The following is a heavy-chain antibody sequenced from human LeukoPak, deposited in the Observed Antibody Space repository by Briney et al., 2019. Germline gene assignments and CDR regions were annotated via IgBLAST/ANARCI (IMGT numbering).Heavy chain of an antibody. CDR2: ISHDGSNK. V-gene: IGHV3-30*04. CDR3: ASARGYSYADY. CDR1: GFTFSSYA. D-gene: IGHD5-18*01. Sequence: PGGSLRLSCAASGFTFSSYAMHWVRQAPGKGLEWVAVISHDGSNKYYADSVKGRFTISRDNSKNTLYLQMNSLRAEDTAVYYCASARGYSYADYWGQGTLVTVSS. J-gene: IGHJ4*02.